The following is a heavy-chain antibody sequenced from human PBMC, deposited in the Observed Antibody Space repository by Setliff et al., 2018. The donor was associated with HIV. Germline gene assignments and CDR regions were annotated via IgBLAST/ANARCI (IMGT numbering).Heavy chain of an antibody. CDR1: GFTFGDYS. CDR2: ISSSSGTI. V-gene: IGHV3-48*01. CDR3: ARSRDGYNEIDY. J-gene: IGHJ4*02. Sequence: GGSLRLSCAASGFTFGDYSVNWVRQAPGKGLEWVSYISSSSGTIYYADSVKGRFTISRDNAKMYLHMNSLRAEDTAVYYCARSRDGYNEIDYWGQGTLVTVSS. D-gene: IGHD5-12*01.